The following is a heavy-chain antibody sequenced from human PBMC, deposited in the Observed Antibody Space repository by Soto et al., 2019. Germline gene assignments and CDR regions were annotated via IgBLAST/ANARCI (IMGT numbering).Heavy chain of an antibody. CDR3: ARDERTRYYYYMDV. CDR2: IYYSGST. V-gene: IGHV4-59*12. CDR1: GGSISNFY. J-gene: IGHJ6*03. D-gene: IGHD1-1*01. Sequence: SETLSLTCTVSGGSISNFYWSWIRQPPGKGLEWIGYIYYSGSTNYNPSLKSRFTLSVDTSKNQFSLKLSSVTAADTVVYYCARDERTRYYYYMDVWGKGTTVTVSS.